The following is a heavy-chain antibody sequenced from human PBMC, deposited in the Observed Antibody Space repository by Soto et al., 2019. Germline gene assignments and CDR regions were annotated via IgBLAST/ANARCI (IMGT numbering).Heavy chain of an antibody. V-gene: IGHV4-59*01. D-gene: IGHD2-2*01. CDR3: ARCSSTSCPYWYFDL. CDR2: IYYSGST. CDR1: GGSISSYY. J-gene: IGHJ2*01. Sequence: QVQLQESGPGLVKPSETLSLTCTVSGGSISSYYWSWIRQPPGTGLEWIGYIYYSGSTNCNPSLKSRVTISVDTSKNQFSLKLSSVTAADTAVYYCARCSSTSCPYWYFDLWGRGTLVTVSS.